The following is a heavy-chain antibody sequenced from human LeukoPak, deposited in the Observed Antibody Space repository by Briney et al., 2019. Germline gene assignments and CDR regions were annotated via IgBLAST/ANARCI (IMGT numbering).Heavy chain of an antibody. V-gene: IGHV3-15*07. CDR1: DFTFNNAW. J-gene: IGHJ6*02. D-gene: IGHD2-15*01. CDR3: TTGGRWHYYYGMDV. Sequence: GGSLRLSCAVSDFTFNNAWMNWVRQAPGKGLEWVGRIKSKTDGGTTDYAAPVKGRFTISRDDSKNTLYLQMNSLKTEDTAVYYCTTGGRWHYYYGMDVWGQGTTVTVSS. CDR2: IKSKTDGGTT.